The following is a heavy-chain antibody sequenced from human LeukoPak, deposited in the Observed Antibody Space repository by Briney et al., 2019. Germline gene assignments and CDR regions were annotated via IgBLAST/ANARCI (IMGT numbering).Heavy chain of an antibody. CDR1: GGTFSSYA. Sequence: SVKVSCKASGGTFSSYAISWVRQAPGQGLEWMGRIIPILGIANYAQKFQGRVTITADKSTSAAYMELSSLRSEDTAVYYCASTPNSAVTTDYWGQGTLVTVSS. V-gene: IGHV1-69*04. CDR2: IIPILGIA. J-gene: IGHJ4*02. CDR3: ASTPNSAVTTDY. D-gene: IGHD4-17*01.